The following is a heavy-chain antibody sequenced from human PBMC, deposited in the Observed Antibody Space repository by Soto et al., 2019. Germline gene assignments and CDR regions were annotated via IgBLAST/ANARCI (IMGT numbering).Heavy chain of an antibody. Sequence: SETLSLTCTVSGGSISSGGYYWSWIRQHPGKGLEWIGYIYYSGSTYYNPSLKSRVTISVDTSKNQFSLKLSSVTAADTAVYYCAREKRTYDFWSGSRQRYACDIWGQGTMVTVSS. D-gene: IGHD3-3*01. J-gene: IGHJ3*02. V-gene: IGHV4-31*03. CDR1: GGSISSGGYY. CDR2: IYYSGST. CDR3: AREKRTYDFWSGSRQRYACDI.